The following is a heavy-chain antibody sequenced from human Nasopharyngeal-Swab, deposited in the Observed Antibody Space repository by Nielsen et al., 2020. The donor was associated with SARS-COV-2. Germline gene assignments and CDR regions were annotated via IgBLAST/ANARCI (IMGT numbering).Heavy chain of an antibody. V-gene: IGHV1-69*01. CDR2: IIPIFGTA. D-gene: IGHD1-1*01. Sequence: WVRQAPGQGHEWMGGIIPIFGTANYAQKFQGRVTITADESTSTAYMELSSLRSEDTAVYYCARPHRRLTSYYYYGMDVWGQGTTVTVSS. CDR3: ARPHRRLTSYYYYGMDV. J-gene: IGHJ6*02.